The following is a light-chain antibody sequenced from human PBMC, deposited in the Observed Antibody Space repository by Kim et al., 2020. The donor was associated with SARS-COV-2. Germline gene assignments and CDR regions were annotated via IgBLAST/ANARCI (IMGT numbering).Light chain of an antibody. CDR2: QDN. CDR1: KLGGKY. Sequence: SPGQTASLPCSGDKLGGKYVSWYQQKPGPSPVVVIYQDNQRPSGIPERFSGSNSGNTATLTISGTQAMDEADYYCQAWDSSTHNYVFGAGTQVTVL. J-gene: IGLJ1*01. CDR3: QAWDSSTHNYV. V-gene: IGLV3-1*01.